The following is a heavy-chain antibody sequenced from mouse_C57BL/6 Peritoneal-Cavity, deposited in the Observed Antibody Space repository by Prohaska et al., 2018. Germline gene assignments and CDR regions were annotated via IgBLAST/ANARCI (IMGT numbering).Heavy chain of an antibody. CDR3: ARTLPESFDY. J-gene: IGHJ2*01. CDR1: GIDIHRYW. Sequence: EVKLLQSGGGLVEPGGSLNLSCAASGIDIHRYWMSWGRLAPWKGLEWIGEIKPDSSTINYAPSLKDKFIISRDNAKNTLYLQMSKVRSEDTALYYCARTLPESFDYWGQGTTLTVSS. D-gene: IGHD1-1*01. V-gene: IGHV4-1*01. CDR2: IKPDSSTI.